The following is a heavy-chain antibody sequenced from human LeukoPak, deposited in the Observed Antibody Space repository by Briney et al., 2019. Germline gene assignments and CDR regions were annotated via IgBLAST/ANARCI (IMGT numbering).Heavy chain of an antibody. J-gene: IGHJ4*02. CDR1: GYSISSGYY. D-gene: IGHD3-22*01. V-gene: IGHV4-38-2*02. Sequence: SETLSLTCTVSGYSISSGYYWGWIRQPPGKGLEWIGEIYHSGRTNYTPSLKSRVTISVDKSKNQLSLKLSSVTAADTAVYYCARDNYDNSGYYFDYWGQGTLVTVSS. CDR3: ARDNYDNSGYYFDY. CDR2: IYHSGRT.